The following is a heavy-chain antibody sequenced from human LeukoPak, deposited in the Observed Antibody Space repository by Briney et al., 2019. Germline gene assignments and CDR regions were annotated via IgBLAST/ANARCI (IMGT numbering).Heavy chain of an antibody. CDR3: ARLFRIAN. J-gene: IGHJ4*02. D-gene: IGHD2-21*01. V-gene: IGHV4-39*02. CDR1: GGSISSSSYY. Sequence: SETLSLTCTVSGGSISSSSYYWGWIRQPPGKGLEWIGSIFHSGATYYNPSLKRRVTISVDTSKNHFSLNMRSVTAADTAVYYCARLFRIANWGQGSLVTVSS. CDR2: IFHSGAT.